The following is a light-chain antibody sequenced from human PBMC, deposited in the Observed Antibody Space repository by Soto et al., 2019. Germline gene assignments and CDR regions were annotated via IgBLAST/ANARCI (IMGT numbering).Light chain of an antibody. CDR2: AAS. J-gene: IGKJ1*01. CDR1: QGVTSN. V-gene: IGKV1-9*01. Sequence: DIQLTQSPSFLSASVGDRVTITCRASQGVTSNLAWYQQRPGKAPKLLIYAASTLQTGVPSRFSGSGSGTEFTLTISSLQPEDFATYYCQQLNSYPRTFGQGTKVEIK. CDR3: QQLNSYPRT.